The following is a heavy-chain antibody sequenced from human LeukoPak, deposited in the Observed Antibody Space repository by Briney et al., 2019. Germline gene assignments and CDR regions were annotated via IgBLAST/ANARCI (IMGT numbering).Heavy chain of an antibody. CDR1: GGSISSSSYY. Sequence: SETLSLTXTVSGGSISSSSYYWGWIRQPPGKGLEWIGSIYYSGSTYYNPSLKSRVTISVDTSKNQFSLKLSSVTAADTAVYYCARLGYYDILTGYYPNWFDPWGQGTLVTVSS. V-gene: IGHV4-39*01. CDR3: ARLGYYDILTGYYPNWFDP. J-gene: IGHJ5*02. D-gene: IGHD3-9*01. CDR2: IYYSGST.